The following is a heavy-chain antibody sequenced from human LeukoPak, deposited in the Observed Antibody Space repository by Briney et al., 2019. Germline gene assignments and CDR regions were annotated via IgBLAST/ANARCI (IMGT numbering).Heavy chain of an antibody. CDR1: GYILAGLS. J-gene: IGHJ3*01. CDR2: FDPEDGDT. Sequence: ASVKVSCKLSGYILAGLSIHWVRQVPGKGLEWMGGFDPEDGDTFFAQKFQGRVTMTEDTSTDTAYMELSSLRYEDTAVYYCATQDVDPTMGTGGYSDAFDVWGQGTLVTVSS. D-gene: IGHD5-18*01. CDR3: ATQDVDPTMGTGGYSDAFDV. V-gene: IGHV1-24*01.